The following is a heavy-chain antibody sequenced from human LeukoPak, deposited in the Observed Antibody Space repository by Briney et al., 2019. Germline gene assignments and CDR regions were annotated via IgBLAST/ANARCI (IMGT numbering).Heavy chain of an antibody. CDR2: ISDISGNT. V-gene: IGHV3-23*01. CDR3: ARGYYYSYYFEY. D-gene: IGHD3-3*01. CDR1: GFTFSSYA. Sequence: GGSLRLSCGASGFTFSSYAMSWVRQAPGKGLEWVSGISDISGNTYYADSVKGRFTISRDNSKNTLYLQMNSLRAEDTAVYYCARGYYYSYYFEYWGQGTLVTVSS. J-gene: IGHJ4*02.